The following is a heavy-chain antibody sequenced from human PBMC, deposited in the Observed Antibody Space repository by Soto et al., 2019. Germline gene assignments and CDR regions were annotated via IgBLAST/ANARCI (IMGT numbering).Heavy chain of an antibody. Sequence: EVQLVESGGGLVQPGGSLRLSCAASGFTFSSYSMNWVRQAPGKGLEWVSYISSSSSTIYYADSVKGRFTISRDNAKNSRYLQMNSLRDEDTAVYYCARDRAGWELPREGYYYYYGMDVWGQGTTVTVSS. CDR3: ARDRAGWELPREGYYYYYGMDV. CDR1: GFTFSSYS. CDR2: ISSSSSTI. J-gene: IGHJ6*02. D-gene: IGHD1-26*01. V-gene: IGHV3-48*02.